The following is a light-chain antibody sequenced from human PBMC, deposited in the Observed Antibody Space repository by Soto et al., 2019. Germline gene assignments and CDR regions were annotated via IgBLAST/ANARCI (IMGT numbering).Light chain of an antibody. J-gene: IGKJ1*01. CDR1: QDTSNY. Sequence: DIQMTQSPSSLSASVGDRVTITCQASQDTSNYLNWYQQKPGQAPKLLIYDASNLETGVPSRFSGSGSGTDFNLTISSLQPEDIATYYCQQYDSLPRTFGQGTKVEIK. V-gene: IGKV1-33*01. CDR2: DAS. CDR3: QQYDSLPRT.